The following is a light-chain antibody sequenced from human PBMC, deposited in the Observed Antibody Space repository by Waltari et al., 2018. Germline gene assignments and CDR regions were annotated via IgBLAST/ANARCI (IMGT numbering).Light chain of an antibody. CDR3: SSYGGSNNFAV. Sequence: QSALTQPPSASGSPGQSVTTSCTGTTSYFGAYDYFSWYQQHPRKAPTFIIYDVNKRPSGVPDRFSGSKSGNTASLTVSGLQAEDEADYYCSSYGGSNNFAVFGGGTKLTVL. J-gene: IGLJ2*01. CDR1: TSYFGAYDY. V-gene: IGLV2-8*01. CDR2: DVN.